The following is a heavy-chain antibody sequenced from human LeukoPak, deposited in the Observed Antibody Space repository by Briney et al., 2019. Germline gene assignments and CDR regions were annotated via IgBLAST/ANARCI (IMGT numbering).Heavy chain of an antibody. CDR1: GFTFSSYS. D-gene: IGHD3-22*01. J-gene: IGHJ6*02. Sequence: PGGPLRLSCAASGFTFSSYSMIWVRQAPGKGLEWVSSISSSSSYIYYADSVKGRFTISRDNAKNALYLQMNSLRAEDTAVYYCARDRVDYYDSSGYSGFYNGMDVWGQGTTVTVSS. CDR3: ARDRVDYYDSSGYSGFYNGMDV. CDR2: ISSSSSYI. V-gene: IGHV3-21*01.